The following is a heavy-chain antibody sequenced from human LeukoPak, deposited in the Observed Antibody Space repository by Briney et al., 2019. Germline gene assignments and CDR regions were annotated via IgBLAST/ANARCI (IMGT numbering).Heavy chain of an antibody. J-gene: IGHJ5*02. CDR2: ISGNGGST. D-gene: IGHD3-10*01. Sequence: GGSLRLSCVASGFTFNNYAMNWVRQAPGKGLEWVSAISGNGGSTYYADSVKGRFTISRDNSKNTVVLQMNSLRAEDTAVYYCAKGYYDSGSYSWFDPWGQGTLVTVSS. V-gene: IGHV3-23*01. CDR1: GFTFNNYA. CDR3: AKGYYDSGSYSWFDP.